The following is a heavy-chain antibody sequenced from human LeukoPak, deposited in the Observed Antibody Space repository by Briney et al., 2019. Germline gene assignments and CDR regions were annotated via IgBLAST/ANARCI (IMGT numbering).Heavy chain of an antibody. Sequence: ASVKVSCKASEGTFSSYAISWVRQAPGQGLEWMGGIIPIFGTANYAQKFQGRVTITTDESTSTAYMELSSLRSEDTAVYYCAAGDGSSGYYYGSYWGQGTLVTVSS. J-gene: IGHJ4*02. D-gene: IGHD3-22*01. CDR1: EGTFSSYA. V-gene: IGHV1-69*05. CDR3: AAGDGSSGYYYGSY. CDR2: IIPIFGTA.